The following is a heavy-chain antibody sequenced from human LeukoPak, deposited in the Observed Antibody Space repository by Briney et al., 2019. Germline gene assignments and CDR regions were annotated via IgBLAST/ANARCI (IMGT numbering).Heavy chain of an antibody. V-gene: IGHV3-21*04. CDR2: ISSSSSYI. Sequence: GGSLRLSCAASGFTFSSYSMNWVRQAPGKGLEWVSSISSSSSYIYYADSVKGRFTISRDNSKGTLYIQMNSLRAEDTAVYYCARAKPKNMVRGLIMRRESRYYFDYWGQGTLVTVSS. D-gene: IGHD3-10*01. CDR3: ARAKPKNMVRGLIMRRESRYYFDY. CDR1: GFTFSSYS. J-gene: IGHJ4*02.